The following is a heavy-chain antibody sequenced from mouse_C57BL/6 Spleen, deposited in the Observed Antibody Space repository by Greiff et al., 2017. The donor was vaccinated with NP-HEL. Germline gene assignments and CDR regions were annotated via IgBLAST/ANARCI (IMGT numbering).Heavy chain of an antibody. CDR1: GYTFTSYW. CDR2: INPSNGGT. CDR3: ARRNYGSSYKYYYAMDY. V-gene: IGHV1-53*01. D-gene: IGHD1-1*01. Sequence: QVQLQQPGTELVKPGASVKLSCKASGYTFTSYWMHWVKQRPGQGLEWIGNINPSNGGTNYNEKFKCKATLTVDKSSSTAYMQLSSLTSEDSAVYYCARRNYGSSYKYYYAMDYWGQGTSVTVSS. J-gene: IGHJ4*01.